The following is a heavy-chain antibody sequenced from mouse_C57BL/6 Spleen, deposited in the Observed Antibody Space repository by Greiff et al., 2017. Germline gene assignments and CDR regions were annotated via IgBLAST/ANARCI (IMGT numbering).Heavy chain of an antibody. D-gene: IGHD1-1*01. J-gene: IGHJ2*01. Sequence: VQLQQSGPELVKPGASVKISCKASGYSFTDYNMNWVKQSNGKSLEWIGVINPNYGTTSYNQKFKGKATLTVDQSSSTAHMRLNSLTSEDSAVYYCERNYYGSSSVLDYWGQGTTLTVSS. CDR1: GYSFTDYN. CDR2: INPNYGTT. V-gene: IGHV1-39*01. CDR3: ERNYYGSSSVLDY.